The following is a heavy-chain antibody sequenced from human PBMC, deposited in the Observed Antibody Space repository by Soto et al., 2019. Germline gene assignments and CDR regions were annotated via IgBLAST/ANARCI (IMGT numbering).Heavy chain of an antibody. CDR1: GGSISSSSYY. CDR3: ARSLSSGYYAAPFFDY. CDR2: IYYSGST. V-gene: IGHV4-39*01. D-gene: IGHD3-22*01. Sequence: PSETLSLTCTVSGGSISSSSYYWGWIRQPPGKGLEWIGSIYYSGSTYYNPSLKSRVTISVDTSKNQFSLKLSSVTAADTAVYYCARSLSSGYYAAPFFDYWGQGTLVTVSS. J-gene: IGHJ4*02.